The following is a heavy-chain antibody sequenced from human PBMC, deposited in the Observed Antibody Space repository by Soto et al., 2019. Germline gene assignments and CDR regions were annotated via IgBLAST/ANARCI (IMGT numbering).Heavy chain of an antibody. D-gene: IGHD3-9*01. CDR1: GFTLSSYS. CDR2: SFSSGGT. CDR3: ARDREPDGIWTFDS. J-gene: IGHJ4*02. V-gene: IGHV3-53*01. Sequence: GGSLRLSCAASGFTLSSYSMQWVRQAPGKGLEWVAESFSSGGTQYADSVKGRFTISRDNSRNMVFLQMNGLRVEDTALYYCARDREPDGIWTFDSWGQGALVTVSS.